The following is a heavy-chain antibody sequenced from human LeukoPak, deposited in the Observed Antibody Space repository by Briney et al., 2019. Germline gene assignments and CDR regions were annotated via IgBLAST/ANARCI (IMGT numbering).Heavy chain of an antibody. CDR1: GFIFSDYY. Sequence: PGGSLRLSCAASGFIFSDYYMSWIRQAPGKGLEWVSYISSSGSTIYYADSVKGRFTISRDNAKHSLYLQMNSLRAEDTAVYYCARGQDDDYTGTIDYWGQGSLVTVSS. CDR3: ARGQDDDYTGTIDY. V-gene: IGHV3-11*04. D-gene: IGHD4-17*01. J-gene: IGHJ4*02. CDR2: ISSSGSTI.